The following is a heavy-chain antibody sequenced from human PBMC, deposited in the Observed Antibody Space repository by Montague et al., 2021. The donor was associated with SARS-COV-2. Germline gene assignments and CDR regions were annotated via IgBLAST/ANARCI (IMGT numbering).Heavy chain of an antibody. D-gene: IGHD1-26*01. V-gene: IGHV4-34*01. CDR2: INHTGST. J-gene: IGHJ4*02. CDR1: GGSFNSKY. CDR3: ARGLMSGSYYLGLDY. Sequence: SETLSLTCAVYGGSFNSKYWTCSRQQPGKRLEGSGEINHTGSTNYKTSLKRRVTISVDASKNQFSLMVSSVTAADTAVYYCARGLMSGSYYLGLDYWDQGTLV.